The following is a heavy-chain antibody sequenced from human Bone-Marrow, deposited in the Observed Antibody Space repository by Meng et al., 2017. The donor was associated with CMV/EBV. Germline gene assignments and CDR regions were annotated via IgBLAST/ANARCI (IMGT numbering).Heavy chain of an antibody. CDR2: ISPSSTYI. V-gene: IGHV3-21*01. CDR3: ARRRVVTSTSYYGMAV. CDR1: GFTFSTYT. D-gene: IGHD2-21*02. J-gene: IGHJ6*01. Sequence: GQSLKISCTTSGFTFSTYTMNSVRQPPGKGLEWVSSISPSSTYIYYGDSVKGRFTVSRDNAKNSLFLHMDSLAADDTAVYYCARRRVVTSTSYYGMAVWGQGPMVTCYS.